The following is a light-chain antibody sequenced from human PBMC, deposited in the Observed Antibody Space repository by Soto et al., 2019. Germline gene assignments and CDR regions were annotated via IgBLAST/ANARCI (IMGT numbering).Light chain of an antibody. Sequence: QSVLTQPPSVSGAPGQRVTISCTGSSSNIGAGFDVHWYQHLPGTAPKLLIYGNNNRPSGVPDRFSGSKSGTSASLAITGLRAEDEADYYCQPYDSSLSVRYVFGTGTKVTVL. CDR1: SSNIGAGFD. J-gene: IGLJ1*01. CDR3: QPYDSSLSVRYV. V-gene: IGLV1-40*01. CDR2: GNN.